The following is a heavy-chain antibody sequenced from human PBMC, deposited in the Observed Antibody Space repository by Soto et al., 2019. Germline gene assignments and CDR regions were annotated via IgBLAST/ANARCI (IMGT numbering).Heavy chain of an antibody. Sequence: GGSLRLSCAASGFTFSSYGMHWVRQAPGKGLEWVAVISYDGSNKYYADSVKGRFTISRDNSKNTLYLQMNSLRAEDTAVYYCAKADYGDYEYFQHWGQGTLVTVSS. D-gene: IGHD4-17*01. CDR3: AKADYGDYEYFQH. CDR1: GFTFSSYG. CDR2: ISYDGSNK. V-gene: IGHV3-30*18. J-gene: IGHJ1*01.